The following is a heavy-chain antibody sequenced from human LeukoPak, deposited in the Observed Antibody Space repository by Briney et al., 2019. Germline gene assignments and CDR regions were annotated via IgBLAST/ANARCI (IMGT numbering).Heavy chain of an antibody. J-gene: IGHJ5*02. Sequence: SETLSLTCAVYGGSFGGYYWSWIRQPPGKGLEWIGEINHSGSTNYNPSLKSRVTISVDTSKNQFSLKLSSVTAADTAVYYCARPTYISSVTPGSWFDPWGQGTLVTVSS. D-gene: IGHD4-11*01. V-gene: IGHV4-34*01. CDR1: GGSFGGYY. CDR2: INHSGST. CDR3: ARPTYISSVTPGSWFDP.